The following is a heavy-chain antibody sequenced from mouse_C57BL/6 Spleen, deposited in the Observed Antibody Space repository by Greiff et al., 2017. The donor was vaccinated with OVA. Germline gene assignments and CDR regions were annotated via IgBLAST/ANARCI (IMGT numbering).Heavy chain of an antibody. CDR3: ARDSPYYYGSSPCYFDY. Sequence: EVQGVESGGGLVKPGGSLKLSCAASGFTFSDYGMHWVRQAPEKGLEWVAYISSGSSTIYYADTVKGRFTISRDNAKNTLFLQMTSLRSEDTAMYYCARDSPYYYGSSPCYFDYWGQGTTLTVSS. CDR1: GFTFSDYG. D-gene: IGHD1-1*01. CDR2: ISSGSSTI. J-gene: IGHJ2*01. V-gene: IGHV5-17*01.